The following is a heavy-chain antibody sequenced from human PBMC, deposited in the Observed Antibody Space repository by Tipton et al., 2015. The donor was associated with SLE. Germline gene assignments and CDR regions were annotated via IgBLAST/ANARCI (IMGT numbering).Heavy chain of an antibody. CDR3: ARSLSLPWSLDY. Sequence: SLRLSCAASGFTFSIYAIHWVRQAPGKGLEWVAVISYDGSNKYYADSVKGRFTIPRDNSKNMLYLQMNSLRAEDTAVYYCARSLSLPWSLDYWGQGTLVTVSS. CDR2: ISYDGSNK. V-gene: IGHV3-30*04. CDR1: GFTFSIYA. J-gene: IGHJ4*02.